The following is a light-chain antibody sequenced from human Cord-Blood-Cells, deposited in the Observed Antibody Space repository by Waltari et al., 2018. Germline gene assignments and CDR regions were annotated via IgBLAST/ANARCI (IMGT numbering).Light chain of an antibody. CDR2: AAS. Sequence: DIQMTQSPSSLSASVGDRVTITCRASQSISSYLNWYQQKPGKAPKLLIYAASSLQSGVPSRFSGSASGTDFTLTISSLQPEDFATYYCQQSYSTPITFGQWTRLEIK. J-gene: IGKJ5*01. CDR3: QQSYSTPIT. CDR1: QSISSY. V-gene: IGKV1-39*01.